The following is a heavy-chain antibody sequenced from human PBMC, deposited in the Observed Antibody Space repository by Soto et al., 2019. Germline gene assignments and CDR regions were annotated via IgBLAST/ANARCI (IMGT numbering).Heavy chain of an antibody. CDR1: GGSISSYY. Sequence: XETLALTCTVAGGSISSYYWSWIRQPPGKGLEWIGYIYYSGSTNYNPSLKSRVTISVDTSKNQFSLKLSSVTAADTAVYYCARGGSYDSSGYSAPDAFDIWGQGSMVTVSS. J-gene: IGHJ3*02. CDR2: IYYSGST. D-gene: IGHD3-22*01. CDR3: ARGGSYDSSGYSAPDAFDI. V-gene: IGHV4-59*01.